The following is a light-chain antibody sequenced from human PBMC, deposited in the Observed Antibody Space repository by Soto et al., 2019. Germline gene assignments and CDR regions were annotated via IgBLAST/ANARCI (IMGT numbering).Light chain of an antibody. CDR1: QGISSY. CDR3: QQLNSYPWT. Sequence: QLTQSPSSLSASVGDRVTITCRASQGISSYLAWYQQTPGKAPKLLIYAASTLYSGVPSRFSGSGSGTDFTLTISSLQPEDVATYYCQQLNSYPWTFGQGTKVEIK. J-gene: IGKJ1*01. CDR2: AAS. V-gene: IGKV1-9*01.